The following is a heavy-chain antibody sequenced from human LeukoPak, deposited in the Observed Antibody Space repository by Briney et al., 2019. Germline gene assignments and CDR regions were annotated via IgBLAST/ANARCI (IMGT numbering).Heavy chain of an antibody. CDR3: ARSSSYYHFGMDV. J-gene: IGHJ6*02. V-gene: IGHV3-30-3*01. Sequence: PGGSLRLSCVASGFPFSRCAMHWVRQAPGKGLEWVAVISYDGSNKYYADSVKGRFTISRDNSKNTLYLQMNSLRAEDTAVYYCARSSSYYHFGMDVWGQGTTVTVSS. D-gene: IGHD3-22*01. CDR1: GFPFSRCA. CDR2: ISYDGSNK.